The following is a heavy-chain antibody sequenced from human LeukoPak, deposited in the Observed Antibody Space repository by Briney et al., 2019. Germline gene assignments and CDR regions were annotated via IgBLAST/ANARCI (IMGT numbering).Heavy chain of an antibody. J-gene: IGHJ4*02. CDR1: GGSFSGYY. V-gene: IGHV4-34*01. Sequence: SETLSLTCAVYGGSFSGYYWSWIRQPPGKGLEWIGEINHSGSTNYNPSLKSRVTISVDASKNQFSLKLSSVTAADTAVYYCARGRNGWDYYDSSGYYGYWGQGTLVTVSS. D-gene: IGHD3-22*01. CDR3: ARGRNGWDYYDSSGYYGY. CDR2: INHSGST.